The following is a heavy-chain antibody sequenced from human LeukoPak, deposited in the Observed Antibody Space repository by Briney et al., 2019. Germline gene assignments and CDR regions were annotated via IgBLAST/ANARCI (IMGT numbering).Heavy chain of an antibody. Sequence: AGGSLRLSCAASGFTFSDAWMSWVRQAPGKGLEWVSSISSSSSYIYYADSVKGRFTISRDNAKNSLYLQMNSLRAEDTAVYYCARDLTPIRITMIVGDAFDIWGQGTMVTVSS. CDR3: ARDLTPIRITMIVGDAFDI. J-gene: IGHJ3*02. V-gene: IGHV3-21*01. CDR2: ISSSSSYI. CDR1: GFTFSDAW. D-gene: IGHD3-22*01.